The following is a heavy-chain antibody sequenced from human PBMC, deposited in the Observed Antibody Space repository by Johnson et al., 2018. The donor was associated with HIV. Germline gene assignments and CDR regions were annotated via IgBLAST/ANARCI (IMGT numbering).Heavy chain of an antibody. V-gene: IGHV3-30*02. Sequence: QVQLVESGGGVVQPGESLTLSCAASVFIFSNYGVHWVRQAPGKGLEWVAFIQNDGTNKYYADFVKGRFTISRDNSRNTVYLQMSNLRTEETAVYYCAKGEAQEGWIQLGSYAFDFWGRGTMVTVSS. CDR1: VFIFSNYG. CDR3: AKGEAQEGWIQLGSYAFDF. D-gene: IGHD5-18*01. CDR2: IQNDGTNK. J-gene: IGHJ3*01.